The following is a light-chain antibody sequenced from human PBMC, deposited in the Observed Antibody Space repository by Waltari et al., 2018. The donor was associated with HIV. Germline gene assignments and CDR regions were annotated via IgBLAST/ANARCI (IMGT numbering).Light chain of an antibody. J-gene: IGKJ1*01. CDR2: GAS. CDR1: QSVSSNY. Sequence: VLTRSPGTLSLSPGVTATLACRASQSVSSNYLAWYQQNPGQAPRLLIYGASNRATGIPDKFSGSGSGTDFTLTITTLAPEDFGFYYCQQYVSSPTFGQGTKVEIQ. CDR3: QQYVSSPT. V-gene: IGKV3-20*01.